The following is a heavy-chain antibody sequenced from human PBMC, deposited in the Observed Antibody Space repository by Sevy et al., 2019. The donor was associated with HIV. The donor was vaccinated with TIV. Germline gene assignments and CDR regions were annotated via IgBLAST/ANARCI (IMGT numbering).Heavy chain of an antibody. CDR3: ASRRDITVFEDAFDI. Sequence: ASVKVSCKASGYTFTTYFIHWVRQAPGQGLEWMGIIYPSGGSASYAQKFQGRVTMTRDTSTSTVYMGLSNLRSEDTAVYYCASRRDITVFEDAFDIWGQGTMVTVSS. D-gene: IGHD3-9*01. CDR2: IYPSGGSA. CDR1: GYTFTTYF. V-gene: IGHV1-46*03. J-gene: IGHJ3*02.